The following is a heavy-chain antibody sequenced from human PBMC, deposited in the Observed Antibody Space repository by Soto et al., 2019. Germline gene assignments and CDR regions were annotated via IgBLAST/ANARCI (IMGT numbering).Heavy chain of an antibody. V-gene: IGHV1-3*01. Sequence: ASGKVSCKASGYTFTSYAMHWVRQAPGQRLEWMGWINAGNGNTKYSQKFQGRVTITRDTSASTAYMELSSLRSEDTAVYYCARAPVPTEDWFDPWGQGTLVTVSS. CDR1: GYTFTSYA. J-gene: IGHJ5*02. CDR2: INAGNGNT. CDR3: ARAPVPTEDWFDP.